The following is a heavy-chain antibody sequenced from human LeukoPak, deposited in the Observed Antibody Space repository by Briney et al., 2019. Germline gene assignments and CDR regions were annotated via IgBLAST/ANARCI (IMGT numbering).Heavy chain of an antibody. CDR1: GFTFSSYS. CDR2: ISSSSYI. J-gene: IGHJ3*02. V-gene: IGHV3-21*01. D-gene: IGHD3-3*01. CDR3: ASHSINDFWSGYYPGAFDI. Sequence: PGGSLRLSCAASGFTFSSYSMNWVRQAPGKGLEWVSSISSSSYIYYADSVKGRFTISRDNAKNSLYLQMNSLRAEDTAVYYCASHSINDFWSGYYPGAFDIWGQGTMVTVSS.